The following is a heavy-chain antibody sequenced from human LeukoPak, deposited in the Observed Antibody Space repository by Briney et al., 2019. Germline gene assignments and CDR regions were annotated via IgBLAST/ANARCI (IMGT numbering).Heavy chain of an antibody. CDR2: IYTSGST. D-gene: IGHD3-22*01. V-gene: IGHV4-61*02. Sequence: SETLSLTCTVSGGSISSGSYYWNWIRQPAGKGLEWIGRIYTSGSTNYNPSLKSRVTISIDTSKNQFSLKLSPVTAADTAVYYCAREVSYYYDSSGYFGSWGQGTLVTVSS. J-gene: IGHJ4*02. CDR1: GGSISSGSYY. CDR3: AREVSYYYDSSGYFGS.